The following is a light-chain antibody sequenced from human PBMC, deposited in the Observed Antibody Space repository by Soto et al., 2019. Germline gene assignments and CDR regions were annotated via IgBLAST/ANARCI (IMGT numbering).Light chain of an antibody. CDR3: CSYAGSSTYVV. CDR2: EGS. CDR1: SSDVGSYNL. Sequence: QSALTQPASVSGSPGQSITISCTGTSSDVGSYNLVSWYQQHPGKAPKLMIYEGSKRPSGVSNRFSGSKSGNTASLTISGLQAEDEADYYCCSYAGSSTYVVFGGGTKQTLL. V-gene: IGLV2-23*01. J-gene: IGLJ2*01.